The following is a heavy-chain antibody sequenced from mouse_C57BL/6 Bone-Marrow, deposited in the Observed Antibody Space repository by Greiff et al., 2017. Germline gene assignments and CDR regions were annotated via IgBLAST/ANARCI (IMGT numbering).Heavy chain of an antibody. CDR2: IDPANGNT. Sequence: EVKLQESVAELVRPGASVTLSCTASGFNIKNTYMHWVKQRPEQGLEWIGRIDPANGNTKYAPNFQGKATITADTSSNTAYLQLSSLTSEDTAIDYCATPIYYDYDVDYWGQGTSVTVSS. CDR1: GFNIKNTY. V-gene: IGHV14-3*01. J-gene: IGHJ4*01. D-gene: IGHD2-4*01. CDR3: ATPIYYDYDVDY.